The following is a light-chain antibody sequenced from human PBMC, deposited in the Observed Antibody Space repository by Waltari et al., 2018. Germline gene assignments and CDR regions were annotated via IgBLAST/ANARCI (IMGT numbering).Light chain of an antibody. V-gene: IGLV3-19*01. CDR2: GPD. Sequence: SSDLTQDPSLSVPLGQTVRITCQGDSPGRYYATWYQQRPGQAPILVLYGPDNRPSGIPDRFSGSTSGNTASLTITGAQAEDEADYYCHSRETFSTRLFGGGTRLTV. CDR3: HSRETFSTRL. J-gene: IGLJ2*01. CDR1: SPGRYY.